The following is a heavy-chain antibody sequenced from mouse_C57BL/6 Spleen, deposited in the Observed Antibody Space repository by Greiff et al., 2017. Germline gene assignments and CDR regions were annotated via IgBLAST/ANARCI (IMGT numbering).Heavy chain of an antibody. D-gene: IGHD4-1*01. CDR2: ISYDGSN. V-gene: IGHV3-6*01. CDR1: GYSITSGYY. Sequence: EVQLQQSGPGLVKPSQSLSLTCSVTGYSITSGYYWNWIRQFPGNKLEWMGYISYDGSNNYNPSLKNRISITRDTSKNQFFLKLNSVTTEDTATDYCARRLGHYYYAMDYWGQGTSVTVSS. CDR3: ARRLGHYYYAMDY. J-gene: IGHJ4*01.